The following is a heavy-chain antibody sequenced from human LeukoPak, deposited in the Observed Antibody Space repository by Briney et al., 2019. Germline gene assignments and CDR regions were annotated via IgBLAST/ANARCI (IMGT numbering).Heavy chain of an antibody. CDR2: IYYSGST. V-gene: IGHV4-59*01. J-gene: IGHJ5*02. Sequence: SETLSLTCTVSGGSMSSYYWSWIRQPPGKGLEWIGYIYYSGSTNYNPSLKSRVTISVDTSKNQFSLKLSSVTAADTAVYYCARVGCSGGSCYVFGWFDPWGQGTLVTVSS. CDR3: ARVGCSGGSCYVFGWFDP. D-gene: IGHD2-15*01. CDR1: GGSMSSYY.